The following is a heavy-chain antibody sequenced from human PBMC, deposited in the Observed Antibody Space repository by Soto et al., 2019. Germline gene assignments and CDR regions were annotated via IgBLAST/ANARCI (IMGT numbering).Heavy chain of an antibody. CDR1: GGTFSSYA. CDR2: IIPIFGTA. CDR3: ARVSYSNGYYYYGMDV. Sequence: GASVKVSCKASGGTFSSYAISWVRQAPGQGLEWMGGIIPIFGTANYAQKFQGRVTITADESTSTAYMELSSLRSEDTAVYYCARVSYSNGYYYYGMDVWGQGTTVTVSS. J-gene: IGHJ6*02. V-gene: IGHV1-69*13. D-gene: IGHD4-4*01.